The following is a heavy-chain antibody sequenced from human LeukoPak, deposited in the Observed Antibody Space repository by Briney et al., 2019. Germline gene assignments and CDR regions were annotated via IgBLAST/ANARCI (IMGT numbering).Heavy chain of an antibody. CDR2: IYYSGST. CDR3: ARGRYYDSSPFDY. J-gene: IGHJ4*02. D-gene: IGHD3-22*01. Sequence: SETLSLTCTVSGGSISSSSYYWGWIRQPPGKGLEWIGSIYYSGSTYYNPSLKSRVTISVDTSKNQFSLKLSSVTAADTAVYYCARGRYYDSSPFDYWGQGTLVTVSS. CDR1: GGSISSSSYY. V-gene: IGHV4-39*07.